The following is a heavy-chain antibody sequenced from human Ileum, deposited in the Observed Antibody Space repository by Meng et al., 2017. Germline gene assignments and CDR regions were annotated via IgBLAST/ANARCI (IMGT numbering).Heavy chain of an antibody. CDR1: GYTFTSSG. J-gene: IGHJ4*02. V-gene: IGHV1-18*01. D-gene: IGHD6-19*01. Sequence: QVQLVLSGAEVKKPGASVKVSCKASGYTFTSSGLSWVRQAPGQGLEWMGWISPYNGNTNYAQKVQGRLTVTTDTSTSTAYMELRSLRSADTAVYYCARGDSSNRGFDYWGQGTLVTVSS. CDR3: ARGDSSNRGFDY. CDR2: ISPYNGNT.